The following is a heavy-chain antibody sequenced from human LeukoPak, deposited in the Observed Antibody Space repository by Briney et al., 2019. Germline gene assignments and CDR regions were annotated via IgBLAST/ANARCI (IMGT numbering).Heavy chain of an antibody. D-gene: IGHD4-11*01. V-gene: IGHV7-4-1*02. CDR3: ARDNYGAEEGIGSSLVWLDP. J-gene: IGHJ5*02. CDR2: IDTSTGKP. CDR1: GYTFTTYA. Sequence: ASVKVSCKASGYTFTTYAINWVRQAPGQGLEWMGWIDTSTGKPTYAQGFTEQYVFSLDASVSTAYLQISSLKAEDTAVYYCARDNYGAEEGIGSSLVWLDPWGQGTRVTVSS.